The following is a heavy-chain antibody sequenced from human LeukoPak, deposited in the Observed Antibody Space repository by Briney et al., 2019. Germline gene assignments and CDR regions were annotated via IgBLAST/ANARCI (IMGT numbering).Heavy chain of an antibody. CDR3: ARDRYGDYSFDY. CDR1: GFIFSKYA. D-gene: IGHD4-17*01. V-gene: IGHV3-23*01. CDR2: ISGSGDST. Sequence: GGSLRLSCAASGFIFSKYAMNWDRQPPGRGLQWVLGISGSGDSTYYADSVKGRFTISRDNSKNMLYLEMNSLRAEDTAEYYCARDRYGDYSFDYWGQGILVTVSS. J-gene: IGHJ4*02.